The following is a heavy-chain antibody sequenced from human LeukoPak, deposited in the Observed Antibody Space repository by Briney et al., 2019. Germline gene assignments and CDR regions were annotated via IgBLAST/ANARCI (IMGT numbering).Heavy chain of an antibody. Sequence: GGSLRLSCAASGFPLSNYWMTWVRQAPGKGLEWVAYIRQDGSEKYYVDPVKGRFTISRDNAKNSLYLQMNSLRAEDTAVYYCARGHWNLSPWGQRTLVTVSS. J-gene: IGHJ5*02. CDR1: GFPLSNYW. V-gene: IGHV3-7*01. CDR2: IRQDGSEK. CDR3: ARGHWNLSP. D-gene: IGHD1-1*01.